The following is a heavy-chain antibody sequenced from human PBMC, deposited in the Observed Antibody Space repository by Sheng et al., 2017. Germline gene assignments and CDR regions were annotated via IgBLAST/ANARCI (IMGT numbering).Heavy chain of an antibody. CDR2: ISSSSNTI. J-gene: IGHJ6*03. Sequence: EVQLVESGGGLVQPGGSLRLSCAASGFNFTTYGMNWVRQAPGKGLEWISYISSSSNTIYYADSVKGRVTLSRDNAQNSLYLQVNILRGEDTAVYFCARDSNWKPHYMDVWGKGTTVAVSS. CDR1: GFNFTTYG. V-gene: IGHV3-48*04. CDR3: ARDSNWKPHYMDV. D-gene: IGHD1-20*01.